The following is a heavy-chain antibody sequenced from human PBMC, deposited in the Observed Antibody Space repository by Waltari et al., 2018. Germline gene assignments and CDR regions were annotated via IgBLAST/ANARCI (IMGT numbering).Heavy chain of an antibody. V-gene: IGHV1-69*01. D-gene: IGHD4-17*01. CDR3: AGLDYGDYARTIYYFDY. J-gene: IGHJ4*02. CDR2: IIRIFGTA. Sequence: QVQLVQSGAEVKKPGSSVKVSCKASGGTFRNFAISWVRQAPGQGLEWMGGIIRIFGTANDAQKFQGRGTITADDSTSTAYMELSSLRSEDTAVYYCAGLDYGDYARTIYYFDYWGQGTLVTVSS. CDR1: GGTFRNFA.